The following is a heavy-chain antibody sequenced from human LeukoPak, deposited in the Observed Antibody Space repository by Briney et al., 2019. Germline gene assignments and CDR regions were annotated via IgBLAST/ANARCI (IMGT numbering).Heavy chain of an antibody. Sequence: GGSLRLSCAASGFTFSSYAMSWVRQAPGKGLEWVSAISGSGGSTYYADSVKGRFTISRDNSKNTLYLQMNSLRAEDTAVYYCATGIAVAGDAFDIWGQGTMVTVSS. CDR2: ISGSGGST. D-gene: IGHD6-19*01. CDR3: ATGIAVAGDAFDI. V-gene: IGHV3-23*01. J-gene: IGHJ3*02. CDR1: GFTFSSYA.